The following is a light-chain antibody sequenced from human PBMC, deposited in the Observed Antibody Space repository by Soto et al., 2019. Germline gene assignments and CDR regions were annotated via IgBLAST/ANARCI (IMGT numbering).Light chain of an antibody. CDR3: QHLRSSVPLS. CDR1: QDIRTY. CDR2: SAS. Sequence: DIPLTQSPSSLSASVGDRVTITCRASQDIRTYLAWYQKKPGKVPSLLVYSASTLQSGVPSRFSGSGSGTQFTLTITGLQPEDFAAYYCQHLRSSVPLSFGGGTKVEIK. V-gene: IGKV1-9*01. J-gene: IGKJ4*01.